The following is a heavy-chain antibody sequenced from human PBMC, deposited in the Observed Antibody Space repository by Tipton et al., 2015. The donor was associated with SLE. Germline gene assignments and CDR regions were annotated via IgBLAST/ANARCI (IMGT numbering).Heavy chain of an antibody. CDR1: GGSISGHF. CDR2: ISHSGVT. D-gene: IGHD5-12*01. CDR3: ARYRSGYETVEF. Sequence: LRLSCTVSGGSISGHFWTWIRQLPGKGLEWIGYISHSGVTNYNPSLKSRVSISVDTSKNQFSLKLSSVTAADTAIYYCARYRSGYETVEFWGQGTLVTVSS. V-gene: IGHV4-59*11. J-gene: IGHJ4*02.